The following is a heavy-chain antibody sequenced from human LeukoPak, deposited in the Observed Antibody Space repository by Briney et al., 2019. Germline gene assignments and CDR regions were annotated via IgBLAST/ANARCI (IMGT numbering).Heavy chain of an antibody. V-gene: IGHV4-39*01. J-gene: IGHJ4*02. CDR3: ARHWGRYCSSTSCSVYYFDP. Sequence: SETLSLTCSVSGGSTTTSTYYWGWIRQPPGKGLEWIGSIYYSGSTYYNPSLKSRVTISADTSKNQFSLKLSSVTAADTAVYYCARHWGRYCSSTSCSVYYFDPWGQGTLVTVSS. CDR2: IYYSGST. CDR1: GGSTTTSTYY. D-gene: IGHD2-2*01.